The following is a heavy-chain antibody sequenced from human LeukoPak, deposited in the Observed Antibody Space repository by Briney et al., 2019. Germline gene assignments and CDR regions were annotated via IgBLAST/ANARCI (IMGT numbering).Heavy chain of an antibody. V-gene: IGHV4-39*01. J-gene: IGHJ4*02. D-gene: IGHD1-26*01. CDR1: GASISGSGYY. CDR2: IYSGGST. Sequence: SETLSLTCTVSGASISGSGYYWGWIRQPPGKGLEWIGSIYSGGSTYYNASLQSRVTISIDTSKNQISLRLNSVTAADTAMYYCAKSGGYGLIDYWGQGTLVTVSS. CDR3: AKSGGYGLIDY.